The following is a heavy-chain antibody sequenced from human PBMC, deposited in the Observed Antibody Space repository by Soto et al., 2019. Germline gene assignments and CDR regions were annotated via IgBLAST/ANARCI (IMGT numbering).Heavy chain of an antibody. CDR3: VRRVASGHRSWFDP. J-gene: IGHJ5*02. CDR2: MNPNTGNI. D-gene: IGHD2-21*01. CDR1: EDTFTHYD. V-gene: IGHV1-8*02. Sequence: QVELVQSGAEVKKPGASVKVSCQASEDTFTHYDINWVRQATGQGLEGMGWMNPNTGNIDYAHKFQGRLTMTRDTSTRTVYMELSSLRSDDTAVYYCVRRVASGHRSWFDPWGQGTLVTVSS.